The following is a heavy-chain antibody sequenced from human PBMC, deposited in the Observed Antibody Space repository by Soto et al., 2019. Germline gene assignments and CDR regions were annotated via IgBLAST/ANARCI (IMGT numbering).Heavy chain of an antibody. V-gene: IGHV1-58*01. J-gene: IGHJ6*02. CDR3: AAGGNPRSGYDYLLGYYGMDV. CDR2: IVVGSGNT. CDR1: GFTFTSSA. D-gene: IGHD5-12*01. Sequence: SVKVSCKASGFTFTSSAVQWVLQARGQRLEWIGWIVVGSGNTNYAQKFQERVTSTRDMSTSTAYMELSSLRSEDTAVYYCAAGGNPRSGYDYLLGYYGMDVWGQGTTVTVS.